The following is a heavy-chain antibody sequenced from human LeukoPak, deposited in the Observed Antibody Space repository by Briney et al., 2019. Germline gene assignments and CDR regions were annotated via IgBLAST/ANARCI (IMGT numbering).Heavy chain of an antibody. J-gene: IGHJ5*02. Sequence: SVKVSCKASGGTFSSYAISWVRQAPGQGLEWMGGIIPIFGTANYAQKFQGRVTITADESTSTAYLELSSLRSEDTAVYYCAREGYSSSWSYNWFDPWGQGTLVTVSS. CDR2: IIPIFGTA. CDR1: GGTFSSYA. D-gene: IGHD6-13*01. CDR3: AREGYSSSWSYNWFDP. V-gene: IGHV1-69*13.